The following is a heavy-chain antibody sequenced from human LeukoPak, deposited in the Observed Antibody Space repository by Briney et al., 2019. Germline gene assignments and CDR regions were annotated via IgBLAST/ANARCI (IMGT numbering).Heavy chain of an antibody. D-gene: IGHD3-10*01. Sequence: GASVKVSCKASGGTFSSSAISWVRQAPGQGLEWMGGIIPIFGTANCAQKFQGRVTITADESTSTAYMELSSLRSEDTAVYYCARGTMVRGVLKGPLDYWGQGTLVTVSS. V-gene: IGHV1-69*13. CDR3: ARGTMVRGVLKGPLDY. CDR1: GGTFSSSA. J-gene: IGHJ4*02. CDR2: IIPIFGTA.